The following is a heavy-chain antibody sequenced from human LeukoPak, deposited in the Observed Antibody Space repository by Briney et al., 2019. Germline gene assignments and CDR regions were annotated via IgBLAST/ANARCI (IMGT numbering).Heavy chain of an antibody. J-gene: IGHJ4*02. CDR3: ARAQNVYYYDSSGYLDY. CDR2: IIPILGIA. CDR1: GGTFSSYA. V-gene: IGHV1-69*04. D-gene: IGHD3-22*01. Sequence: GSSVKVPCKASGGTFSSYAISWVRQAPGQGLEWMGRIIPILGIANYAQKFQGRVTITADKSTSTAYMELSSLRSEDTAVYYCARAQNVYYYDSSGYLDYWGQGTLVTVSS.